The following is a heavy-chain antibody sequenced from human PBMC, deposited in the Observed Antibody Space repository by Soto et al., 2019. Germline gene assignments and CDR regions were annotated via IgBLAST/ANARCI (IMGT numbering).Heavy chain of an antibody. CDR2: IYYSGST. D-gene: IGHD3-9*01. V-gene: IGHV4-39*01. Sequence: PSETLSLTCTVSGGSISSSSYYWGWIRQPPGKGLEWIGSIYYSGSTYYNPSLKSRVTISVDTSKNQFSLKLGSVTAADTAVYYCARHLYYDILTGYYHNWFDPWGQGTLVTVSS. CDR1: GGSISSSSYY. CDR3: ARHLYYDILTGYYHNWFDP. J-gene: IGHJ5*02.